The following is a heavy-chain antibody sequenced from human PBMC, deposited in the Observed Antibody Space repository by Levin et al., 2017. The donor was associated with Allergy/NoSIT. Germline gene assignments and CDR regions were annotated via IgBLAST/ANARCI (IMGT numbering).Heavy chain of an antibody. Sequence: GGSLRLSCAASGFTFSSYGMHWVRQAPGKGLEWVAVIWYDGSNKYYADSVKGRFTISRDNSKNTLYLQMNSLRAEDTAVYYCARDHRGGMTKRDGYFDYWGQGTLVTVSS. J-gene: IGHJ4*02. CDR2: IWYDGSNK. CDR3: ARDHRGGMTKRDGYFDY. V-gene: IGHV3-33*01. D-gene: IGHD3-10*01. CDR1: GFTFSSYG.